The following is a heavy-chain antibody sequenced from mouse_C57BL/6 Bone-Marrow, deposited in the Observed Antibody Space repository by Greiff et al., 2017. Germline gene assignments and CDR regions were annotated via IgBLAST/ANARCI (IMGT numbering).Heavy chain of an antibody. CDR2: ISRGSSTI. D-gene: IGHD1-1*01. CDR1: GFSFSDYG. CDR3: AKNDYGSSRDY. J-gene: IGHJ2*01. V-gene: IGHV5-17*01. Sequence: EVQRVESGGGLVKPGGSLKLSCAASGFSFSDYGMHWVRQAPEKGLEWVAYISRGSSTIYYADTVKGRFTIARDNTKNTLFLQMSSLRSEDTAMYYCAKNDYGSSRDYWGQGTTLAVSS.